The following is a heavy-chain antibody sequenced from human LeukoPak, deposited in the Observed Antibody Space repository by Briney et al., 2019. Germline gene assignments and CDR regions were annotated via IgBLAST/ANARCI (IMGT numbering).Heavy chain of an antibody. CDR1: GFSISSGYF. CDR2: IFHSGIT. Sequence: SETLSLTCAVSGFSISSGYFWAWIRQSPGKGLEWIGSIFHSGITYYDPSLKSRITISVDTSKNQFSLRLSSVTAADTAVYYCARRISTRRGETCSSTSCYFDYWGQGTLVTVSS. D-gene: IGHD2-2*01. CDR3: ARRISTRRGETCSSTSCYFDY. J-gene: IGHJ4*02. V-gene: IGHV4-38-2*01.